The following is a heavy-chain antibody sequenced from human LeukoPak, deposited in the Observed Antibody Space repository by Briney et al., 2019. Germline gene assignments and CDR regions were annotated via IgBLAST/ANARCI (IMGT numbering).Heavy chain of an antibody. CDR2: INPNSGGT. J-gene: IGHJ5*02. CDR3: ARDVAGSFDP. CDR1: GYTFTSYG. Sequence: ASVKVSCKASGYTFTSYGISWVRQAPGQGLEWMGWINPNSGGTNYAQKFQCRVTMTRDTSISTAYMEPSRLRSDDTAVYYCARDVAGSFDPWGQGTLVTVSS. V-gene: IGHV1-2*02. D-gene: IGHD6-13*01.